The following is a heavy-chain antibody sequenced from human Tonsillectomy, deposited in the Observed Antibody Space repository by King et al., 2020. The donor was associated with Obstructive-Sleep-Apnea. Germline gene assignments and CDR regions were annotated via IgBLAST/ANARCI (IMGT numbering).Heavy chain of an antibody. CDR3: ARTLSIAAAGTGWYFDL. J-gene: IGHJ2*01. D-gene: IGHD6-13*01. CDR2: IYYSGST. CDR1: GGSISSYY. Sequence: QLQESGPGLVKPSETLSLTCTVSGGSISSYYLSWIRQPPGKGLEGIGYIYYSGSTNYKPPLKSGVTISVDTSKNQFSLKLSSVTAADTAVYYCARTLSIAAAGTGWYFDLWGRGTLVTLSS. V-gene: IGHV4-59*01.